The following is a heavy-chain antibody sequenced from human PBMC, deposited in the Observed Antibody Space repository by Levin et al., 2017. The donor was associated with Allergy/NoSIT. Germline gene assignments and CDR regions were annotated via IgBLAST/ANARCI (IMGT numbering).Heavy chain of an antibody. CDR1: GFTFSDYY. CDR2: ISSGGSTI. V-gene: IGHV3-11*01. CDR3: ARIPMMRGVMIDAFDS. D-gene: IGHD3-10*01. Sequence: LSLTCAASGFTFSDYYMSWIRQAPGKGLEWVSYISSGGSTIFYADSVKGRFTISRDNTKNSLYLQLNSLRADDTAVYYCARIPMMRGVMIDAFDSWGQGTRVTVSS. J-gene: IGHJ3*02.